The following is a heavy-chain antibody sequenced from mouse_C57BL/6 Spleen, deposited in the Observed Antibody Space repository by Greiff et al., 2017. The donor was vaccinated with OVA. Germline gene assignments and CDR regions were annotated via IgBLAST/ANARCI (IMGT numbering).Heavy chain of an antibody. V-gene: IGHV1-53*01. CDR3: ASWFPDYAMEY. Sequence: QVQLQQPGTELVKPGASVKLSCKASGYTFTSYWMHWVKQRPGQGLEWIGNINPSNGGTHYNEKFKGKATLTVDKSSSPAYMQLRSLTSEDSAVYYCASWFPDYAMEYGGQGTSVTVSS. D-gene: IGHD2-2*01. CDR2: INPSNGGT. CDR1: GYTFTSYW. J-gene: IGHJ4*01.